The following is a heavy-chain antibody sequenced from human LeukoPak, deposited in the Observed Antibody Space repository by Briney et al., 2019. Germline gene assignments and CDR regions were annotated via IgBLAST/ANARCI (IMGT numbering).Heavy chain of an antibody. CDR2: IYYAGSS. J-gene: IGHJ5*02. CDR3: ARQAVIIPTGMEGPWFDP. Sequence: PSETLSLTCTVSGVSIKNYYWSWIRQPPGKRLEWIANIYYAGSSNYNPSLKSRVSVSIDASKNHLSLKLTSVTAADTAIYYCARQAVIIPTGMEGPWFDPWGQGTLVAVSS. CDR1: GVSIKNYY. D-gene: IGHD2/OR15-2a*01. V-gene: IGHV4-59*08.